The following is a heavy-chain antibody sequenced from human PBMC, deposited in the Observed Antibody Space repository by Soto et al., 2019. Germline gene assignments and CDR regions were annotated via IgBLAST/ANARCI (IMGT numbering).Heavy chain of an antibody. CDR2: ISGSGGST. D-gene: IGHD6-19*01. Sequence: EVQLLESGGGLVQPGGSLRLSCAASGFTFSSYAMSWVRQAPGKGLEWVSAISGSGGSTYYADSVKGRFTISRDNSKKTLYLQINSLRAEDTAVYYCAKDGLAVAGTLDYWGQGTLVTVSS. V-gene: IGHV3-23*01. J-gene: IGHJ4*02. CDR1: GFTFSSYA. CDR3: AKDGLAVAGTLDY.